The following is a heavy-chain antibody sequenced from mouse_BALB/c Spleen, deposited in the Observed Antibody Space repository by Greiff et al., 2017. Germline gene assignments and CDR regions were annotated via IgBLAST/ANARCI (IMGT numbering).Heavy chain of an antibody. V-gene: IGHV1-82*01. Sequence: QVQLQQSGPELVKPGASVKISCKASGYAFSSSWMNWVKQRPGQGLEWIGRIYPGDGDTNYNGKFKGKATLTADKSSSTAYMQLSSLTSVDSAVYFCARWERAGTGYWGQGTTLTVSS. J-gene: IGHJ2*01. CDR1: GYAFSSSW. CDR3: ARWERAGTGY. D-gene: IGHD3-3*01. CDR2: IYPGDGDT.